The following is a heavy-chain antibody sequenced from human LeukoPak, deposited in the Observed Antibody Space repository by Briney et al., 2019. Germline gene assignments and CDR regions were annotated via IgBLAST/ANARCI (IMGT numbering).Heavy chain of an antibody. V-gene: IGHV1-18*01. CDR2: ISTYNGNT. CDR1: GYTFTSYG. D-gene: IGHD5-12*01. Sequence: ASVKVSCKASGYTFTSYGITWVRQAPGQGLEWMGWISTYNGNTNYAQNLQGRVSMTTDTSTSTAYMELRSLRSDDTAVYYCARGRGSTSRYSGQGTLVTVSS. J-gene: IGHJ4*02. CDR3: ARGRGSTSRY.